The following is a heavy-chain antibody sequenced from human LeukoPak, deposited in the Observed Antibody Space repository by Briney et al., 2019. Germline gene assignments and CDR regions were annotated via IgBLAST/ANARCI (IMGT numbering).Heavy chain of an antibody. Sequence: GGSLRLSCAASGFTISNYGMHWVRQAPGKGLEWVAFIRYDGSIKHYADSVKGRFTVSREIFKNMFYLQMNSLRPEDTALYYCARAGAFDIWGQGTMVTVTS. CDR1: GFTISNYG. CDR2: IRYDGSIK. J-gene: IGHJ3*02. V-gene: IGHV3-30*02. CDR3: ARAGAFDI.